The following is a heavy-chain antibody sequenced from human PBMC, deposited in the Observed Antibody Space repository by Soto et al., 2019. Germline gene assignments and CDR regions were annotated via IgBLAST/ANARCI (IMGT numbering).Heavy chain of an antibody. J-gene: IGHJ4*02. CDR2: IWYDGSNK. CDR1: GFTFSSYG. D-gene: IGHD3-22*01. Sequence: QVQLVESGGGVVQPGRSLRLSCAASGFTFSSYGMHWVRQAPGKGLEWVAVIWYDGSNKYYADSVKGRFTISRDNSKNRLYLQMNSLRAEDTAVYYCARDHTGWGYYYDSSGYLDYWGQGTLVTVSS. V-gene: IGHV3-33*01. CDR3: ARDHTGWGYYYDSSGYLDY.